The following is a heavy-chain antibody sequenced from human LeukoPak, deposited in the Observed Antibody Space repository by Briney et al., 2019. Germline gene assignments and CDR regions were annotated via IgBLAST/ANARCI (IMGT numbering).Heavy chain of an antibody. V-gene: IGHV5-51*01. J-gene: IGHJ5*02. D-gene: IGHD3-3*01. CDR2: IYPGDSDT. Sequence: GESLKISCKGSGYSFTSYWTGWVRQMPGKGLEWMGIIYPGDSDTRYSPSFQGQVTISADKSISTAYLQWSSLKASDTAMYYCARQGRGYYDFWSGKENWFDPWGQGTLVTVSS. CDR1: GYSFTSYW. CDR3: ARQGRGYYDFWSGKENWFDP.